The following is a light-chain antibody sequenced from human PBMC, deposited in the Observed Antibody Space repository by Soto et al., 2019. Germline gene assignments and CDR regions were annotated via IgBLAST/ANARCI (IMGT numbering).Light chain of an antibody. Sequence: QSVLTQPPSASGTPGQTVTISCSGRFANIGSNFIYWYQQLPGTAPKLLIYRNNERTSGVPDRFSASKSGTSASLAISGLRSEDEADYHCAAWDDSLSGVVFGGGTKVTVL. CDR2: RNN. J-gene: IGLJ3*02. V-gene: IGLV1-47*01. CDR3: AAWDDSLSGVV. CDR1: FANIGSNF.